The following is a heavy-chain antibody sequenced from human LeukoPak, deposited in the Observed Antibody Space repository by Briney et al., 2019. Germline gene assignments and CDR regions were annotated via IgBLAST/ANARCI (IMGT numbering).Heavy chain of an antibody. CDR2: IYYSGST. D-gene: IGHD6-19*01. J-gene: IGHJ4*02. V-gene: IGHV4-38-2*01. CDR3: ARKTIAVAGDVFDY. Sequence: GSLRLSCAASGFTFSNAWMSWVRQAPGKGLEWIGSIYYSGSTYYNPSLKSRVTISVDTSKNQFSLKLSSVTAADTAVYYCARKTIAVAGDVFDYWGQGTLVTVSS. CDR1: GFTFSNAW.